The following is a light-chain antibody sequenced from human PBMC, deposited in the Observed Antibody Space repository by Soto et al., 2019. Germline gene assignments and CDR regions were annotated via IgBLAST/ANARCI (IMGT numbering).Light chain of an antibody. Sequence: QSALTQPASVSGSPGQSITISCTGTSSDVGYYNYVSWYQQHPGKAPQLMIYEVSNRPSGVSNRFSGSKSGSTASLTISGLQPEDEADFYCTSYITRSTWVFGGGTKLTVL. CDR2: EVS. J-gene: IGLJ3*02. CDR1: SSDVGYYNY. CDR3: TSYITRSTWV. V-gene: IGLV2-14*01.